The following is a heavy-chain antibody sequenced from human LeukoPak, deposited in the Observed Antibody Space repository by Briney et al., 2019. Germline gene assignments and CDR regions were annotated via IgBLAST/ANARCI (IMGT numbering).Heavy chain of an antibody. J-gene: IGHJ5*02. Sequence: GGSLRLSRAASGFTFSSYAMSWVRQAPGKGLEWVSPISGSGGSTYYADSVKGRFTISRDNSKNTLYLQMNSLRAEDTAVYYCAKTTGYSSTWYWFDPWGQGTLVTVSS. CDR3: AKTTGYSSTWYWFDP. CDR1: GFTFSSYA. CDR2: ISGSGGST. D-gene: IGHD6-13*01. V-gene: IGHV3-23*01.